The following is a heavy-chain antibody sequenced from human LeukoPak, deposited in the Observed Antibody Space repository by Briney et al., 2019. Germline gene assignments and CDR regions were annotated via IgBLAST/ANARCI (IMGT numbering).Heavy chain of an antibody. V-gene: IGHV4-59*01. D-gene: IGHD3-3*01. CDR1: GGSISSYY. CDR2: IYYSGST. J-gene: IGHJ5*02. Sequence: SETLSLTCTVSGGSISSYYWSWIRQPPGKGLEWIGYIYYSGSTNYNPSLKSRVTISVDTSKNQFSLKLSSVTAADTAVYYCARGEACYDFWSGYYAVNWFDPWGQGTLVTVSS. CDR3: ARGEACYDFWSGYYAVNWFDP.